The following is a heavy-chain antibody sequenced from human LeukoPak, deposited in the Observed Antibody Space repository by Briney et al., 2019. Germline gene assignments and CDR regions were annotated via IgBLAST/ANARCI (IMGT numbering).Heavy chain of an antibody. CDR1: GGSISSSSYY. Sequence: SETLSLSCTVSGGSISSSSYYWGWIRQPPGKGLEWIGSIYYSGSTYYNPSLKSRVTISVDTSKNQFSLNLSSVTAADTAVYYCARLYYDSSGYYQICYFDYWGQGTLVTVSS. D-gene: IGHD3-22*01. J-gene: IGHJ4*02. CDR3: ARLYYDSSGYYQICYFDY. V-gene: IGHV4-39*01. CDR2: IYYSGST.